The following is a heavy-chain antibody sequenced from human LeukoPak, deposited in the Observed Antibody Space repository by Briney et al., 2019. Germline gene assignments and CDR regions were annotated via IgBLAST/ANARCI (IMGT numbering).Heavy chain of an antibody. CDR3: ARTYYYGSGNAFDM. J-gene: IGHJ3*02. CDR1: GFRFSDYS. CDR2: ISSTSAYI. V-gene: IGHV3-21*01. Sequence: TGGSLRLSCAASGFRFSDYSMNWVRQAPGKGLEWVSSISSTSAYIYYTDSMKGRFTISRDNAKNSLYLQMNSLRAEDTAVYYCARTYYYGSGNAFDMWGQGTMVTVSS. D-gene: IGHD3-10*01.